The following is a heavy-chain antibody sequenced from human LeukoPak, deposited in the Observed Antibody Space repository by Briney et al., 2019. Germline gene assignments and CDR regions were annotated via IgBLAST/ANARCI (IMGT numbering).Heavy chain of an antibody. CDR3: ASFGVPGPYYYYYYMDV. V-gene: IGHV4-30-2*02. Sequence: SETLSLTCTVSGGSISSGGYYWSWIRQPPGKGLEWIGYIYHSGSTYYNPSLKSRVTISVDRSKNQFSLKLSSVTAADTAVYYCASFGVPGPYYYYYYMDVWGKGTTVTVSS. CDR2: IYHSGST. D-gene: IGHD2-2*01. CDR1: GGSISSGGYY. J-gene: IGHJ6*03.